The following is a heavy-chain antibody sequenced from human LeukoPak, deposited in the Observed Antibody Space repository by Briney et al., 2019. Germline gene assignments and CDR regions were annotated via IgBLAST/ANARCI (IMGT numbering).Heavy chain of an antibody. CDR3: ARGKMRTLALAEYLQD. CDR1: VFNFNVYA. V-gene: IGHV3-30*04. J-gene: IGHJ1*01. CDR2: TSYDGSKI. Sequence: GGSLRLSCEASVFNFNVYAMHWVRQAPGKGLEWVAATSYDGSKIYYSESVQGRFTISRDNSKNTLYLQMNSLTTDDTAVYYCARGKMRTLALAEYLQDWGQGTLVTVSS.